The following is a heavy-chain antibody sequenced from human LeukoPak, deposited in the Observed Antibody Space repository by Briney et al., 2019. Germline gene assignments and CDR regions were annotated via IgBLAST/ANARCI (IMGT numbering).Heavy chain of an antibody. J-gene: IGHJ4*02. Sequence: PSETLSLTCTVSGGSISSYYWSWIRQPPGKGLEWIGYIYYSGSTNYNPSLKSRVTISVDTSKNQFSLKLSSVTAAVTAVYYCARWGGDYGLDYWGQGTLVTVSS. CDR1: GGSISSYY. CDR2: IYYSGST. V-gene: IGHV4-59*08. CDR3: ARWGGDYGLDY. D-gene: IGHD2-21*02.